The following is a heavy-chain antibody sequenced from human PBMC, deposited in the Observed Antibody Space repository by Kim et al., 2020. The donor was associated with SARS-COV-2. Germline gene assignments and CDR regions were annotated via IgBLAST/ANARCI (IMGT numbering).Heavy chain of an antibody. D-gene: IGHD6-19*01. J-gene: IGHJ4*02. V-gene: IGHV3-53*01. Sequence: YYADSEKGRFTISRNNSKNTLYLQMNSLRAEDTAVYYCARVGSGWSFDYWGQGTLVTVSS. CDR3: ARVGSGWSFDY.